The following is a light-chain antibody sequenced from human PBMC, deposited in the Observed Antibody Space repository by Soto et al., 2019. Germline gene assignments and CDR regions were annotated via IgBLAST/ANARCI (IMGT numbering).Light chain of an antibody. CDR3: GAWDGTMDGPV. J-gene: IGLJ2*01. Sequence: QYVLTQPPSASGTPGQTVIMSCSGTRFNIGRYSVNWYQQFPGTAPKLLIFNDDHRPSGVPDRFSGSKSGTSMSLAISGLQPEDEADYFCGAWDGTMDGPVLGGGTKLTVL. V-gene: IGLV1-44*01. CDR2: NDD. CDR1: RFNIGRYS.